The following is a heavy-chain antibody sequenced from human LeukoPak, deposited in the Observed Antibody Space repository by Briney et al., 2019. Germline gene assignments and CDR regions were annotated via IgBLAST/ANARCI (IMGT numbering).Heavy chain of an antibody. CDR2: IWYDGSNK. CDR1: GGSISSSY. Sequence: LSLTCTVSGGSISSSYWSWVRQAPGKGLEWVAVIWYDGSNKYYADSVKGRFTISRDNSKNTLYLQMNSLRAEDTAVYYCAREMATIADVFDIWGQGTMVTVSS. D-gene: IGHD5-24*01. J-gene: IGHJ3*02. CDR3: AREMATIADVFDI. V-gene: IGHV3-33*08.